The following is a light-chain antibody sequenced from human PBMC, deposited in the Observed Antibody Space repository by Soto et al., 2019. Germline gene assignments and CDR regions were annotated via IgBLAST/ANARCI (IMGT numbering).Light chain of an antibody. CDR2: DAS. CDR3: QQYNILWT. Sequence: DIQMTQSPSTLSASVGDRVTITCRASQSISSWLAWYQQKPGKAPKLLIYDASSLESGVPSRFSGSGSWTEFTLSISSLQPDDFATYYCQQYNILWTFGQGTKVEIK. CDR1: QSISSW. V-gene: IGKV1-5*01. J-gene: IGKJ1*01.